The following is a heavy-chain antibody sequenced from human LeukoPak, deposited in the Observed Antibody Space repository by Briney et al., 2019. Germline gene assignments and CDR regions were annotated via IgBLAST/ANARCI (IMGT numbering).Heavy chain of an antibody. Sequence: ASVKVSCKASGYTFTSYDINWVRQATGQGLEWMGWMNPNSGNTGYAQKFQGRVTMTRNTSISTAYMELSSLRSEDTAVYYCAGAGDYDFWSAGDWFDPWGQGTLVTVSS. V-gene: IGHV1-8*01. D-gene: IGHD3-3*01. CDR1: GYTFTSYD. CDR3: AGAGDYDFWSAGDWFDP. J-gene: IGHJ5*02. CDR2: MNPNSGNT.